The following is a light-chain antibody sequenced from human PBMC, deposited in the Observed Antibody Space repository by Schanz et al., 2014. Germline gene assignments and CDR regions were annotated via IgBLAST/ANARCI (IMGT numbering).Light chain of an antibody. CDR3: QQYGSSPLT. CDR2: GIS. Sequence: IVLTQSPGTLSLSPGERATLSCRASQSVTSNSLAWYQQKPGQPPSLLIYGISARATGVPDRFSGSGSGTDFTLTISRLEPEDFAVYYCQQYGSSPLTFGGGTNVEIK. V-gene: IGKV3-20*01. CDR1: QSVTSNS. J-gene: IGKJ4*01.